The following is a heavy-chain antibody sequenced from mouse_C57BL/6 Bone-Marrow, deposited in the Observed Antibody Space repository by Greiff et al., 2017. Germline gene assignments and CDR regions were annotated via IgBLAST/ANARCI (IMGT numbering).Heavy chain of an antibody. V-gene: IGHV1-82*01. CDR1: GYAFSSSW. CDR3: ARGAIYFDY. Sequence: QVQLQQSGPELVKPGASVKISCKASGYAFSSSWMNWVKQRPGKGLEWIGRIYPGDGDTNYNGKFKGKATLTADKSSSTAYMLLSSLTSEDSAVYFCARGAIYFDYWGQGTTLTVSS. J-gene: IGHJ2*01. CDR2: IYPGDGDT.